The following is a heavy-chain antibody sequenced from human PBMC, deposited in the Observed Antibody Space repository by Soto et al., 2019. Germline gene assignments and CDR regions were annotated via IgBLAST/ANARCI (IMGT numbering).Heavy chain of an antibody. D-gene: IGHD6-19*01. CDR2: IWYDGTNK. J-gene: IGHJ4*02. V-gene: IGHV3-33*01. CDR3: ARDPGAGPPQRTADY. CDR1: GFTFSSYG. Sequence: GGSLRLSCAASGFTFSSYGMHWVRQAPGKGLEWVAVIWYDGTNKYYADSVKGRFTVSRDNSKNTLYLQMNSLRAEDTAVYYCARDPGAGPPQRTADYWGQGTLVTVSS.